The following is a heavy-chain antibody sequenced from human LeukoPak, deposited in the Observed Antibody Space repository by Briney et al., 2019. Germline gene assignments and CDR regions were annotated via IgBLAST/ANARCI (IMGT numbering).Heavy chain of an antibody. CDR2: INTSGGST. D-gene: IGHD3-9*01. CDR1: GYTFTRYY. CDR3: ARDYDILTGYYFDY. J-gene: IGHJ4*02. V-gene: IGHV1-46*01. Sequence: GSVKVSCKASGYTFTRYYMHWVRQAPGQGVEGMGVINTSGGSTNYAQKFQGRVTMTRDASTSTVYMELSSLRSEDTAVYYCARDYDILTGYYFDYWGQGTLVTVSS.